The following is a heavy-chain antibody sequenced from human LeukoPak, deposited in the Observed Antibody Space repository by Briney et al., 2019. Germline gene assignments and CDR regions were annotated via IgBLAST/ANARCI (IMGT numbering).Heavy chain of an antibody. V-gene: IGHV4-34*01. CDR1: GVSINDCY. D-gene: IGHD3-9*01. CDR2: ISHTEGT. Sequence: SETLSLTCGVFGVSINDCYWSWIRQSPGKGLEWIGEISHTEGTRYNPSLESRVTMSVGTSENQLSPKLIFVTAADTAVYYCARIRCGHSGSVCYNHWGLGTLVTVSS. J-gene: IGHJ4*02. CDR3: ARIRCGHSGSVCYNH.